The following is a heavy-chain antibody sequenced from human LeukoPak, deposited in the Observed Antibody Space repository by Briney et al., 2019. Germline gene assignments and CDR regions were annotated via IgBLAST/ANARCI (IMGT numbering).Heavy chain of an antibody. CDR1: GGSISSTSYY. J-gene: IGHJ4*02. CDR3: ARVAMIVVASSFDY. V-gene: IGHV4-39*07. Sequence: SETLSLTCTVSGGSISSTSYYWGWIRQPPGKGLEWIGNIYYSGSTYYNPSLRSRVTISVDTSKSRFSLKLSSVTAADTAVYYCARVAMIVVASSFDYWGQGTLVTVSS. D-gene: IGHD3-22*01. CDR2: IYYSGST.